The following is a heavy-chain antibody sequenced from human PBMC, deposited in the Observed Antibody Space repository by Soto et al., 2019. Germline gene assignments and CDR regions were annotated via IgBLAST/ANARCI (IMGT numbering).Heavy chain of an antibody. D-gene: IGHD3-3*01. CDR2: INHSGIT. Sequence: VQLQQWGAGLLKPSETLSLTCVVNGGSFSGYYWSWVRQPPGKGLEWIGEINHSGITDSSPSLKSRVTISVDASRSEFSLNLTSVTAADTAVYYCARGRSSVPDRRGIGYYGLDVWGQGTTVTVS. V-gene: IGHV4-34*01. CDR3: ARGRSSVPDRRGIGYYGLDV. J-gene: IGHJ6*02. CDR1: GGSFSGYY.